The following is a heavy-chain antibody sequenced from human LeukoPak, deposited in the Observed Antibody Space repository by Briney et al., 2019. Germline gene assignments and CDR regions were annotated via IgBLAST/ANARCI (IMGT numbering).Heavy chain of an antibody. J-gene: IGHJ4*02. CDR1: GYSISSGYY. CDR3: ARSTYAYFDY. D-gene: IGHD2-8*01. Sequence: PSETLSLTCAVSGYSISSGYYWGWIRQPPGKGLEWIGSIYHSGSTYYNPSLKSRVTISVDTSKNQFSLKLSSVTAADTAVYYCARSTYAYFDYWGQGTLVTVSS. CDR2: IYHSGST. V-gene: IGHV4-38-2*01.